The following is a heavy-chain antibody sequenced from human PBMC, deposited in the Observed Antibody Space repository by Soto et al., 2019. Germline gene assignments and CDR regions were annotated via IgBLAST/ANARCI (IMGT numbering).Heavy chain of an antibody. CDR3: ARGIAAAGTNFDY. CDR2: ISYDGSNK. J-gene: IGHJ4*02. CDR1: GFTFSSYA. V-gene: IGHV3-30-3*01. Sequence: PVGSLRLSCAASGFTFSSYAMHWVRQAPGKGLEWVAVISYDGSNKYYADSVKGRFTISRDNSKNTLYLQMNSLRAEDTAVYYCARGIAAAGTNFDYWGQGTLVTVSS. D-gene: IGHD6-13*01.